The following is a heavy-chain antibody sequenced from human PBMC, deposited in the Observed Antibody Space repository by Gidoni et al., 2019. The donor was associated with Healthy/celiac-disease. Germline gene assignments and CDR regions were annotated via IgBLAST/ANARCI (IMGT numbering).Heavy chain of an antibody. D-gene: IGHD2-2*01. CDR1: GFTFSSYA. J-gene: IGHJ6*02. CDR2: ISGSGGST. V-gene: IGHV3-23*01. Sequence: EVQLLESGGGLVQPGGSLRLSCAASGFTFSSYAMSWVRQAPGKGLEWVSAISGSGGSTYYADSVKGRFTLSRDNSKNTLYLQMNSLRAEDTAVYYCAKDRRYCSSTSCPHVYYYYGMDVWGQGTTVTVSS. CDR3: AKDRRYCSSTSCPHVYYYYGMDV.